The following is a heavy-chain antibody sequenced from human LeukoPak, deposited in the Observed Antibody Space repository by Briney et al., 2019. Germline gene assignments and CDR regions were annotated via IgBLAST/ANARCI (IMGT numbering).Heavy chain of an antibody. CDR3: AKDLEVLVHYYMDV. V-gene: IGHV3-23*01. CDR1: GFTFSSYA. J-gene: IGHJ6*03. CDR2: ISGSGINT. Sequence: AVGSLRLSCAASGFTFSSYAMSWVRQAPGKGLEWVSAISGSGINTYYADSVKGRFTISRDNSKNTLYLQMNSLRAEDTAVYYCAKDLEVLVHYYMDVWGKGTTVTVSS. D-gene: IGHD6-13*01.